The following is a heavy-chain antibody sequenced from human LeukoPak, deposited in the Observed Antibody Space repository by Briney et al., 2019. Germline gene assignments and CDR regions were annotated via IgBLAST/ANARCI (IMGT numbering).Heavy chain of an antibody. J-gene: IGHJ3*02. CDR1: GDTVSSNNAA. Sequence: QTLSLTCAISGDTVSSNNAAWSWIRQSPSRGLEWLGRTYYRSKWYNNYAESVKSRITINSDTSKNQFSLQLNSVTPEDTAVYYCARDFGGAFNIWGQGTLVTVSS. V-gene: IGHV6-1*01. D-gene: IGHD4-23*01. CDR3: ARDFGGAFNI. CDR2: TYYRSKWYN.